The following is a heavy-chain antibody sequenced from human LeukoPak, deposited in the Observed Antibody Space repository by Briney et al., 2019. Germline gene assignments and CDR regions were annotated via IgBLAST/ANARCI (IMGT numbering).Heavy chain of an antibody. J-gene: IGHJ4*02. CDR2: FYQSGNT. D-gene: IGHD6-19*01. V-gene: IGHV4-39*01. CDR1: GGSISSPIYF. CDR3: ARAIYSSGWFFDY. Sequence: SETLSLTCTVSGGSISSPIYFWGWIRQPPGKGLEWIGSFYQSGNTYYNPSLESRLTVSADTSRNKISLKINSVTATDTAVYHCARAIYSSGWFFDYWGRGTLVTVAS.